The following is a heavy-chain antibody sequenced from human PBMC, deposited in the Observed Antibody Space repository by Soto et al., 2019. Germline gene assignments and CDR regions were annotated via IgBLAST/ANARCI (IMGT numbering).Heavy chain of an antibody. Sequence: PSETLSLTCSVSGASIYNGGYFWSWIRQSPGKGLEWIGHIHNSGSTYYNPSLKSRVTISLDTSKNQFSLKLSSVTAADTAVYYCARGYYYDSSGSPYYFDYWGQGTLVTVSS. D-gene: IGHD3-22*01. CDR1: GASIYNGGYF. CDR3: ARGYYYDSSGSPYYFDY. V-gene: IGHV4-30-4*01. CDR2: IHNSGST. J-gene: IGHJ4*02.